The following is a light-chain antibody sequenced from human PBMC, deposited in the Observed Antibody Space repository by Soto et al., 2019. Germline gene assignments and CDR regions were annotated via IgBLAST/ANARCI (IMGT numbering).Light chain of an antibody. Sequence: DIQMTQYPSSLSASVGDRVTITCQASQGIRNDLAWFQQKPGKAPKLLIYAASSLQNGVPSRFSGTGSGTEFTLTISNLQPDDFATYFCQQYNSFSLITFGQGTRLEIK. CDR1: QGIRND. V-gene: IGKV1-17*02. CDR2: AAS. J-gene: IGKJ5*01. CDR3: QQYNSFSLIT.